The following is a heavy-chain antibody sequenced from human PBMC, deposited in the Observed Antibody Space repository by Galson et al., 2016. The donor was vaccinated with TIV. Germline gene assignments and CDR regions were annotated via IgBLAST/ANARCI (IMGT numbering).Heavy chain of an antibody. CDR2: IHSTGST. Sequence: ETLSLTCSVSGGSISNYYWNWIRQPPGKGLEWIGRIHSTGSTNYNPSLKSRLTISVDTSKNQFSLKLTSVTAADTAVYYCARSVRGPYYYDSTGYPYYFDYWGQGTLVTGSS. CDR3: ARSVRGPYYYDSTGYPYYFDY. CDR1: GGSISNYY. J-gene: IGHJ4*02. D-gene: IGHD3-22*01. V-gene: IGHV4-59*01.